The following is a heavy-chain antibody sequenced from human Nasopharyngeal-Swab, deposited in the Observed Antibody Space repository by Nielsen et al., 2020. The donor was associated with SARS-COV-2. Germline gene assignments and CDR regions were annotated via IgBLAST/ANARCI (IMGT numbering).Heavy chain of an antibody. CDR3: ARGPQGGSRRPYYFDY. D-gene: IGHD1-26*01. V-gene: IGHV4-34*01. J-gene: IGHJ4*02. Sequence: WIRQPPGKELEWIGEINHSGSTNYNPSLKSRVTISVDTSKNQFSLKLSSVTAADTAVYYCARGPQGGSRRPYYFDYWGQGTLVTVSS. CDR2: INHSGST.